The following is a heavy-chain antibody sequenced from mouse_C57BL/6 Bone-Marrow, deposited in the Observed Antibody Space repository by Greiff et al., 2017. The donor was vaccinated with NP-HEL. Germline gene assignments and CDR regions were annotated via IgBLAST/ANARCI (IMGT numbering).Heavy chain of an antibody. CDR1: GFTFSDYY. CDR2: ISNGGGST. CDR3: ARHDYDWFAY. D-gene: IGHD2-4*01. V-gene: IGHV5-12*01. Sequence: EVKLVESGGGLVQPGGSLKLSCAASGFTFSDYYMYWVRQTPEQRLEWVAYISNGGGSTYYPDTVKDQFTISRDNAKNTLYLQMSRLKSEDTAMYYCARHDYDWFAYWGQGTLVTVSA. J-gene: IGHJ3*01.